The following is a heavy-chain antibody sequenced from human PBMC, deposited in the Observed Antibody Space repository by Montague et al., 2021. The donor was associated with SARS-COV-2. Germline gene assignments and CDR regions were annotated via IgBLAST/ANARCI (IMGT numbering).Heavy chain of an antibody. V-gene: IGHV6-1*01. CDR3: ARTSASSDY. CDR2: TYYRSKWYN. Sequence: CAISGDSVSRNSAARNWIRQSPSRGLERLGRTYYRSKWYNDYAVSVKSRITINPDTSKNQISLQLNSVTPEDTAVYYCARTSASSDYWGQGTLVTVSS. D-gene: IGHD1-26*01. CDR1: GDSVSRNSAA. J-gene: IGHJ4*02.